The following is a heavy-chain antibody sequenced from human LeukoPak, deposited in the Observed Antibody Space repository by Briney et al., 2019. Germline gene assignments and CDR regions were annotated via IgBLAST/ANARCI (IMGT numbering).Heavy chain of an antibody. CDR2: LYSGDST. J-gene: IGHJ4*02. D-gene: IGHD7-27*01. CDR1: GFTFSSYS. V-gene: IGHV3-66*01. CDR3: AGRAELGRGFDY. Sequence: QPGGSLRLSCAASGFTFSSYSMSWVRQAPGKGLEWVSSLYSGDSTYYADSVKGRFTISRDNSKNTLYLQINSLRAEDAALYYCAGRAELGRGFDYWGQGTLVTVSS.